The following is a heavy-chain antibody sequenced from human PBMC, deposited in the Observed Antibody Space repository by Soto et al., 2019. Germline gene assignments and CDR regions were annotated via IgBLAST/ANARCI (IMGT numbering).Heavy chain of an antibody. D-gene: IGHD6-13*01. V-gene: IGHV1-18*01. J-gene: IGHJ4*02. CDR2: ISPYNGNT. CDR1: GNTFPSFG. Sequence: QVQLVQSGAEEKKPGPSVKVSCKPSGNTFPSFGLSGVRRAPGQGLEWMGWISPYNGNTKYAQKIQGRVTMTTDTSTSTAYMDLRSLRSDDTAVYYCARGRAATLAAAGHDYWGQGTLVTVSS. CDR3: ARGRAATLAAAGHDY.